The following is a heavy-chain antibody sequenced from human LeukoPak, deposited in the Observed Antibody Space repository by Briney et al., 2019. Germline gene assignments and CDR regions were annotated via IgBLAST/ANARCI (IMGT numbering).Heavy chain of an antibody. J-gene: IGHJ4*02. D-gene: IGHD5-18*01. CDR3: ARGASWIQLWQFDH. V-gene: IGHV3-48*03. CDR1: GFRFSSFE. Sequence: GGSLRLSCAASGFRFSSFEMNWVRLAPGKGLEWVSYISSGGSTMYYADSVKGRFTISRDNAKDSLYLHMNSLGAEDTGVYFCARGASWIQLWQFDHWGQGTQVTVSS. CDR2: ISSGGSTM.